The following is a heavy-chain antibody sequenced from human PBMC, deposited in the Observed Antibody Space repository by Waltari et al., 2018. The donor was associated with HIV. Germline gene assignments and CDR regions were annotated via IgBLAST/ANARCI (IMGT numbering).Heavy chain of an antibody. CDR1: EYIFSNYD. CDR3: ASGGGGGRY. D-gene: IGHD1-26*01. Sequence: QVHLVQSGAEVKKPGASLKVSCTASEYIFSNYDINWVRQATGQGLEWMGWMNPNSGNTGYAQKFQGKVTLTRDTSISTAYMELSTLRSEDTAVYYCASGGGGGRYWGQGTLVTVSS. V-gene: IGHV1-8*01. CDR2: MNPNSGNT. J-gene: IGHJ4*02.